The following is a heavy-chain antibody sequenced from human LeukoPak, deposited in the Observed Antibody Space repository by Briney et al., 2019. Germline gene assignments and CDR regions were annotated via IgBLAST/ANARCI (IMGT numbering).Heavy chain of an antibody. V-gene: IGHV1-2*02. D-gene: IGHD6-13*01. CDR3: ARGIAAAGGRWFDP. CDR2: INPNSGGT. Sequence: ASVRVSCKASGYTFTDYYMHWVRQAPGQGLEWMGWINPNSGGTNYAQQFQGRVTMTRDTSISTAYMELSNLRSDDTAVYYCARGIAAAGGRWFDPWGQGTLVTVSS. J-gene: IGHJ5*02. CDR1: GYTFTDYY.